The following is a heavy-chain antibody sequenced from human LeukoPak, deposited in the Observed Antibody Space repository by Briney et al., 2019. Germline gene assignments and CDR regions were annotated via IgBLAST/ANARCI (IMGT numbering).Heavy chain of an antibody. V-gene: IGHV3-30*04. CDR1: GFTXXXXA. D-gene: IGHD5-24*01. CDR3: ARSRDGYSPCDY. J-gene: IGHJ4*02. Sequence: GGSLRLSCAASGFTXXXXAMHWVRQAPGKGXXXVAXXSSXXXXXXXXXXXXXXXXXXXXXXXNSLYLQTYSLRAEDTAVYYCARSRDGYSPCDYWGQGTLVTVSS. CDR2: XSSXXXXX.